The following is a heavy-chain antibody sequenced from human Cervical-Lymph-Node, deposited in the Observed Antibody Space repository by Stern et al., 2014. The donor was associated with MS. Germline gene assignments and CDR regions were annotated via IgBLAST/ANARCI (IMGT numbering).Heavy chain of an antibody. V-gene: IGHV4-61*02. CDR1: AGSVNTGSYT. J-gene: IGHJ4*02. CDR3: ARSLFSSSLYYFHY. CDR2: IYVCGPT. D-gene: IGHD6-13*01. Sequence: QLQLQESGPGLVKPSETVSLACSVSAGSVNTGSYTWNWIRQPAGKGLEWIGRIYVCGPTNYTPPLKIRATIPLAPPKTQFSLRLSSVTAADTAVYYCARSLFSSSLYYFHYWGQGILVSVSS.